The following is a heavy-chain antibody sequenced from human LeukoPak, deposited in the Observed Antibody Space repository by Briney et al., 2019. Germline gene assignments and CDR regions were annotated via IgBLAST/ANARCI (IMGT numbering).Heavy chain of an antibody. V-gene: IGHV1-2*02. J-gene: IGHJ4*02. CDR3: ARGYCSGGDCYEFDY. D-gene: IGHD2-15*01. CDR1: GYTFTGYY. CDR2: INPHNGGT. Sequence: GASVKVSCKASGYTFTGYYMHWVRQAPGQGLEWTGWINPHNGGTNYAQKFRGRVTMTRDTSIGTAYMELSRLRSDDTAVYYCARGYCSGGDCYEFDYWGQGTLVTVFS.